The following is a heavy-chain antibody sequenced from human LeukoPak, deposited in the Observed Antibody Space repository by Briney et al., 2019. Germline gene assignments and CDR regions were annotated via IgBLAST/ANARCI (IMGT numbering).Heavy chain of an antibody. Sequence: PGGSLRLSCAASGFTFSSYGMHWVRQAPGKGLEWVAVISYDGSNKYYADSVKGRFTISRDNSKNTLYLQMNSLRAEDTAVYYCAKPFNSGGSDWGQGTLVTVSS. D-gene: IGHD2-15*01. J-gene: IGHJ4*02. CDR2: ISYDGSNK. CDR1: GFTFSSYG. CDR3: AKPFNSGGSD. V-gene: IGHV3-30*18.